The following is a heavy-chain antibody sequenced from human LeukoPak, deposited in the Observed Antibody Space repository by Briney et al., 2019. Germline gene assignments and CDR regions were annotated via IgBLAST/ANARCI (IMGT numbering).Heavy chain of an antibody. D-gene: IGHD3-3*01. Sequence: GGSLRLSCAASGFALDIYAMNWVRQAPGKGLEWVSSIHASGYTYLADSVQGRFTIPKENAKTTLYLEMDSLRAEDTAIYYCAKGPGSDFWSGSYPFDYWGQGALVTVSS. J-gene: IGHJ4*02. CDR2: IHASGYT. V-gene: IGHV3-23*01. CDR1: GFALDIYA. CDR3: AKGPGSDFWSGSYPFDY.